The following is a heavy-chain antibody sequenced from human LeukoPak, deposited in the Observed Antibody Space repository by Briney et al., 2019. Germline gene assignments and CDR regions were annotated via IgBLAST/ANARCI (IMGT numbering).Heavy chain of an antibody. J-gene: IGHJ6*03. V-gene: IGHV1-46*01. CDR2: INPSGGST. CDR3: ARYLDYGGPPSPYYYYYTDV. Sequence: ASVKVSCKASGYTFTSYYMHWVRQAPGQGLEWMGIINPSGGSTSYAQKFQGRVTMTRDMSTSTVYMELSSLRPEDTAVYYCARYLDYGGPPSPYYYYYTDVWGKGTTVTISS. D-gene: IGHD4-23*01. CDR1: GYTFTSYY.